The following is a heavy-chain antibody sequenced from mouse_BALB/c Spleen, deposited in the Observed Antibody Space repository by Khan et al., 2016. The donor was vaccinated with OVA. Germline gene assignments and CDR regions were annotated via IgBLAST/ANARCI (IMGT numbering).Heavy chain of an antibody. V-gene: IGHV2-3*01. D-gene: IGHD1-1*01. CDR3: AKFTPDYYSMDY. CDR1: GFSLTSYG. J-gene: IGHJ4*01. Sequence: QVQLKQSGPGLVAPSQSLSITCTVSGFSLTSYGVSWVRQSPGKGLEWLGVIWGDGSTNYHSTLISRLIISKDNSKSQVFLKLTGLQTDDTATYYCAKFTPDYYSMDYWGQGTPVP. CDR2: IWGDGST.